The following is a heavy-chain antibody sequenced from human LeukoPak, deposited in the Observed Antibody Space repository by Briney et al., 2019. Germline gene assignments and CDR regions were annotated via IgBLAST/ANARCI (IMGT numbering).Heavy chain of an antibody. J-gene: IGHJ4*02. CDR3: AKALSTGGFFDY. CDR2: LSGGGSST. CDR1: GFTFSSYG. Sequence: PGGTLRLSCAASGFTFSSYGMSWVRQAPGKGLEWVSALSGGGSSTYYADSVKGRFTISRDNSKNTLYLQMNSLRVEDTAIYYCAKALSTGGFFDYWGQGTLVTVSS. V-gene: IGHV3-23*01. D-gene: IGHD4-17*01.